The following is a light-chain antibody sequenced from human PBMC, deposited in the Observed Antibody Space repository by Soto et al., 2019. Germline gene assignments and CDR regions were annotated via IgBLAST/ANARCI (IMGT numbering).Light chain of an antibody. CDR3: QQFSSYPLT. Sequence: LLPQSPGTLSLSPGERATLSCRASQTVGNNYFAWDQQKPGQAPRLLIYDASSRDTGIPDRFSGVWSGTDCTLPLSGLETEDVEVYYCQQFSSYPLTFGGGTKVDI. V-gene: IGKV3-20*01. J-gene: IGKJ4*01. CDR2: DAS. CDR1: QTVGNNY.